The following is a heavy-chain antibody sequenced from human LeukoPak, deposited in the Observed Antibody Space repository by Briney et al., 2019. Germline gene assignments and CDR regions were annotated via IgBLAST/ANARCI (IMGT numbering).Heavy chain of an antibody. CDR1: GGSISSYY. CDR2: IYYSGST. Sequence: SETLSLTCTVSGGSISSYYWSWIRQPPGKGLEWIGYIYYSGSTNYNPSLKSRVTISVDTSKNQFSLKLSSVTAADTAVYYCARFPFVYFDYWGQGTLVTVSS. CDR3: ARFPFVYFDY. V-gene: IGHV4-59*08. J-gene: IGHJ4*02.